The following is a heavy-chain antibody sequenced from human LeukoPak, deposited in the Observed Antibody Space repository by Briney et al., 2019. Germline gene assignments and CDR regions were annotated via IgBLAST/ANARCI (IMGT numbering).Heavy chain of an antibody. J-gene: IGHJ4*02. V-gene: IGHV1-2*02. CDR1: GYTFTGYY. CDR2: ISPNSGAT. D-gene: IGHD6-13*01. Sequence: ASVKVSFKASGYTFTGYYMHWVRQAPGQGLEWMGWISPNSGATNYAQKFQARVTMTGDTSISTTYMELSSLRSDDTAVYYCARLGGGSSWSNFDYWGQGTLVTVSS. CDR3: ARLGGGSSWSNFDY.